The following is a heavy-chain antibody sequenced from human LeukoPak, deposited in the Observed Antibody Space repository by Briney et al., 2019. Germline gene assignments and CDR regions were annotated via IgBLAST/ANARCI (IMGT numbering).Heavy chain of an antibody. V-gene: IGHV3-23*01. D-gene: IGHD2-2*01. CDR2: ISGSGGST. J-gene: IGHJ4*02. Sequence: GGSLRLSCAASGFTFSSYAMSWVRQAPGKGLEWVSAISGSGGSTYYADSVKGRFTISRDNSKNTLYLQMNSLRAEDAAVYYCARRYCSSASCLFDYWGQGTLVTVSS. CDR1: GFTFSSYA. CDR3: ARRYCSSASCLFDY.